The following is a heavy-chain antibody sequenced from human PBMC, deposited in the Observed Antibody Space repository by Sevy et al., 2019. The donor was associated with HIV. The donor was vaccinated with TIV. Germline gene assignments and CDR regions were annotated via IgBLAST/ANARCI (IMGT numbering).Heavy chain of an antibody. CDR2: ISGSGANT. D-gene: IGHD1-26*01. CDR3: AKDRGGSYPNDAFDI. V-gene: IGHV3-23*01. CDR1: GLTFSSYA. J-gene: IGHJ3*02. Sequence: GGSLRLSCAASGLTFSSYAMSWVRQAPGKGLEWVSAISGSGANTYYADSVKGRFTISRDNSKNTLYLQMNSLRAEDTALYSCAKDRGGSYPNDAFDIWGQGPMVTVSS.